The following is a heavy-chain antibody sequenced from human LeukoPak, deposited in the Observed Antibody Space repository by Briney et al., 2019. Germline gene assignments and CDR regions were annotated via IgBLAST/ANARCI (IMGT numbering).Heavy chain of an antibody. CDR3: ARLGSQAFDY. Sequence: SETLSLTCAVYGGSFSGYYWSWIRQSPGKGLEWIGNIYPDGTTYYNPSLKSRVTMSVDTSKTQFSLELTSVTAADTAVHYCARLGSQAFDYWGQGTLLTVSS. CDR2: IYPDGTT. J-gene: IGHJ4*02. CDR1: GGSFSGYY. V-gene: IGHV4-34*01.